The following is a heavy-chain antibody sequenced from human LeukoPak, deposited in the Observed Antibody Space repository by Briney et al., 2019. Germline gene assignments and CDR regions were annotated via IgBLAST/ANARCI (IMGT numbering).Heavy chain of an antibody. Sequence: SETLSPTCTVSGGSISSGDYYWSWIRQPPGKGLEWIGYIYYSGSTYYNPSLKSRVTISVDTSKNQFSLKLSSVTAADTAVYYCARASWNWWFDPWGQGTLVTVSS. V-gene: IGHV4-30-4*08. J-gene: IGHJ5*02. D-gene: IGHD1-7*01. CDR2: IYYSGST. CDR3: ARASWNWWFDP. CDR1: GGSISSGDYY.